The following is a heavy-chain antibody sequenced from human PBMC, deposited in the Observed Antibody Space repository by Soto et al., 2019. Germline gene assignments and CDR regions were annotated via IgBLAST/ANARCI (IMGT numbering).Heavy chain of an antibody. J-gene: IGHJ6*02. D-gene: IGHD2-15*01. CDR3: AKLASRYCSGGSCYSGDYYYGMDV. V-gene: IGHV3-30*18. CDR1: GFTFSSYG. Sequence: GGSLRLSCAASGFTFSSYGMHWVRQAPGKGLEWVAVISYDGSNKYYADSVKGRFTISRDNSKSTLYLQMNSLRAEDTAVYYCAKLASRYCSGGSCYSGDYYYGMDVWGQGTTVTVSS. CDR2: ISYDGSNK.